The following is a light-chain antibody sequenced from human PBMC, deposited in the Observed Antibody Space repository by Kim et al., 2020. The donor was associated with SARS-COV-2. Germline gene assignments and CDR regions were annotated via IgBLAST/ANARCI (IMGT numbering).Light chain of an antibody. CDR3: QQLNTYPIT. CDR2: AAS. J-gene: IGKJ5*01. Sequence: IQLTQSPSSLSASVGDRVAITYRVSQGIDSSLAWYQQKPGKAPKLLIYAASTLQSGVPSRFSGSGSGTDFTLTISSLQPEDFATYYCQQLNTYPITFGQGTRLEIK. V-gene: IGKV1-9*01. CDR1: QGIDSS.